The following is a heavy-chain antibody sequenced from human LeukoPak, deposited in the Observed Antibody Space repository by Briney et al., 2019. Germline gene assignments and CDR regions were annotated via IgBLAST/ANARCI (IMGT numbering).Heavy chain of an antibody. J-gene: IGHJ3*02. Sequence: GGSLRLSCAASGFTFSSYWMSWVRQAPGKGLEWVANIKQDGSEKYYVDSVKGRFTISRDNAKNSLYLQMNSLRAEDTAVYYCARDVLAYYYDSSGYYAFDIWGQGTMVTASS. D-gene: IGHD3-22*01. CDR2: IKQDGSEK. CDR3: ARDVLAYYYDSSGYYAFDI. CDR1: GFTFSSYW. V-gene: IGHV3-7*04.